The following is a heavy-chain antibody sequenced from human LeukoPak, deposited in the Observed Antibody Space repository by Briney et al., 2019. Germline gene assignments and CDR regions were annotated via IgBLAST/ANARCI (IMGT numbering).Heavy chain of an antibody. Sequence: GGSLRPSCAASGFTFSSYSMNWVRQAPGKGLEWVSSISSSSSYIYYADSVKGRFTISRDNAKNSLYLQMNSLRAEDTAVYYCARDQRFGESYYYYYMDVWGKGTTVTVSS. J-gene: IGHJ6*03. CDR2: ISSSSSYI. CDR3: ARDQRFGESYYYYYMDV. D-gene: IGHD3-10*01. CDR1: GFTFSSYS. V-gene: IGHV3-21*01.